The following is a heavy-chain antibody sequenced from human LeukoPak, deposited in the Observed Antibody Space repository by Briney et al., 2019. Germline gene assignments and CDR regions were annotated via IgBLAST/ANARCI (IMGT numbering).Heavy chain of an antibody. J-gene: IGHJ4*02. V-gene: IGHV3-21*01. CDR3: ARDPYYYDSSGYYSNFDY. D-gene: IGHD3-22*01. CDR1: GFTFSSYS. CDR2: ISSSSSYI. Sequence: GGSLRLSCTASGFTFSSYSMNWVRQAPGKGLEWVSSISSSSSYIYYADSVKGRFTISRDNAKNSLYLQMNSLRAEDTAVYYCARDPYYYDSSGYYSNFDYWGQGTLVTVSS.